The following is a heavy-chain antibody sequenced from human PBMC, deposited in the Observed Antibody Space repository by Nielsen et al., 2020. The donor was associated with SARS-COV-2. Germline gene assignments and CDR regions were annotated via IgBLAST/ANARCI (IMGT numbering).Heavy chain of an antibody. V-gene: IGHV3-30-3*01. CDR3: ARDRGTMVRGRRSGYYYGMDV. CDR1: GFTFSSYA. J-gene: IGHJ6*02. D-gene: IGHD3-10*01. CDR2: ISYDGSNK. Sequence: GGSLRLSCAASGFTFSSYAMHWVRQAPGKGLEWVAVISYDGSNKYYADSVKGRFTISRDNSKNTLYLQMNSLRAEDTAVYYCARDRGTMVRGRRSGYYYGMDVWGQGTTVTVSS.